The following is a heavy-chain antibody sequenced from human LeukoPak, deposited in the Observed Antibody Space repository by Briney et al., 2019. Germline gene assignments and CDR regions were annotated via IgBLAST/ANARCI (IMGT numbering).Heavy chain of an antibody. J-gene: IGHJ3*02. D-gene: IGHD3-22*01. CDR2: ISSSSSTI. V-gene: IGHV3-48*02. CDR3: ARAHLRGIVVAFTPHAFDI. Sequence: PGGSLRLSCAASGFTFSSYSMNWVRQTPGKGLEWVSYISSSSSTIYYADSVKGRFTISRDNAKNSLYLQMNSLRDEDTAVYYCARAHLRGIVVAFTPHAFDIWGQGTMVTVSS. CDR1: GFTFSSYS.